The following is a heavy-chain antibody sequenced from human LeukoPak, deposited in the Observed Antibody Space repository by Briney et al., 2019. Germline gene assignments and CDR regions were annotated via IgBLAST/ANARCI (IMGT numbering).Heavy chain of an antibody. CDR1: GFTFSSYS. Sequence: GXSLRXXCAASGFTFSSYSMNWVRQAPGKGLEWVSSISSSSSYIYSADSVKGRFTISRDNAKNSLYLQMNSLRVEDTAVYYCXGXXXXPXXXXWPXXXXYWGQGTLXTVSS. J-gene: IGHJ4*02. CDR3: XGXXXXPXXXXWPXXXXY. V-gene: IGHV3-21*01. CDR2: ISSSSSYI.